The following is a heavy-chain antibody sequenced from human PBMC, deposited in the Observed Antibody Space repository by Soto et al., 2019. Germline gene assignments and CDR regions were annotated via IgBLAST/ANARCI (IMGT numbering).Heavy chain of an antibody. D-gene: IGHD3-3*01. Sequence: QVQLVESGGGVVQPGRSLRLSCAASGFTFSSYGMHWVRQAPGKGLEWVAVIWYDGSNKYYADSVKGRFTISRDNSKNTLYLQMNSLRAEDTAVYYCARDDNLSRITIARSYYYGMDVWGQGTTVTVSS. CDR3: ARDDNLSRITIARSYYYGMDV. CDR1: GFTFSSYG. CDR2: IWYDGSNK. J-gene: IGHJ6*02. V-gene: IGHV3-33*01.